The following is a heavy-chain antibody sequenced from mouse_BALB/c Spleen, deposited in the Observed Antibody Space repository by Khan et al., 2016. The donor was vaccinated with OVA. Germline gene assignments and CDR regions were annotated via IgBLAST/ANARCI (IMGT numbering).Heavy chain of an antibody. D-gene: IGHD3-2*02. CDR2: ISYSGNT. J-gene: IGHJ2*01. V-gene: IGHV3-2*02. CDR1: GYSITSDYA. Sequence: EVQLQESGPGLVKPSQSLSLTCTVTGYSITSDYAWNWIRQFPGNKLEWMGYISYSGNTKYNPSLKSRISITRDTSKNQFFLQLNFVTIEDTATYYCARIQGGDFDYWRQGTTLTVSS. CDR3: ARIQGGDFDY.